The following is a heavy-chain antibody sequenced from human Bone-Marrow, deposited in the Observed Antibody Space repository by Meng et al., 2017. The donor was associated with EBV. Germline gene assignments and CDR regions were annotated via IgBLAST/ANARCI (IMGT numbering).Heavy chain of an antibody. CDR2: ISYDGNNK. CDR1: GFTFSSYA. J-gene: IGHJ4*02. V-gene: IGHV3-30-3*01. Sequence: QVQLVESGGGVVLPGWSLRLSFAASGFTFSSYAMHWVRQAPGKGLEWVAVISYDGNNKYYADSVKGRFTISRDNSKSTLYLQVSGLRAEDTAVYYCARDDYGDYWGQGTLGTVAS. CDR3: ARDDYGDY.